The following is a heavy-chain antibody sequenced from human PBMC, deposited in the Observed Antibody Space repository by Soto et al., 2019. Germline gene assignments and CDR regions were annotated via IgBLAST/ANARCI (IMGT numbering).Heavy chain of an antibody. J-gene: IGHJ4*02. V-gene: IGHV3-30*18. CDR3: AKLYRRLWSIIPSYTDY. CDR1: GFTFSSYG. D-gene: IGHD3-3*01. CDR2: ISYDGSNK. Sequence: GGSLRLSCAASGFTFSSYGMHWVRQAPGKGLEWVAVISYDGSNKYYADSVKGRFTISRDNSKNTLYLQMNSLRAEDTAVYYCAKLYRRLWSIIPSYTDYWGQGTLVTVSS.